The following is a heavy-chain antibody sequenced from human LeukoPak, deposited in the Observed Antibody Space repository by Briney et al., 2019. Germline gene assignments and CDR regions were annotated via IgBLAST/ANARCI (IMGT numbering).Heavy chain of an antibody. CDR1: GRSISSSNYY. J-gene: IGHJ4*02. V-gene: IGHV4-39*01. CDR3: ARRWSSAWYWDY. CDR2: ISYSGST. D-gene: IGHD6-19*01. Sequence: PSATLSLTCTVSGRSISSSNYYWGWLRQPPGKDLEWIASISYSGSTYNTPSLHSRVTMSLDTSRNQFSRRLSSVPAADTSVYYCARRWSSAWYWDYWGQGTLVTVAS.